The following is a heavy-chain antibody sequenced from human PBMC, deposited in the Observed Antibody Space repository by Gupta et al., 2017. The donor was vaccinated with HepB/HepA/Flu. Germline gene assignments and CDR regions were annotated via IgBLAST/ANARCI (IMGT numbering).Heavy chain of an antibody. D-gene: IGHD3-10*01. CDR3: VREDMVRIRGGFGG. Sequence: VRLVASSAASVPPRGSLSLPCAASGFPFSRSWRHWVRQAPGKGLFWVARIHSDLTTTNYADAGKGRFTIARDNAKNTLFLQMNSLSVEATDVYYCVREDMVRIRGGFGGWGQGTMVTVS. CDR1: GFPFSRSW. J-gene: IGHJ3*01. CDR2: IHSDLTTT. V-gene: IGHV3-74*01.